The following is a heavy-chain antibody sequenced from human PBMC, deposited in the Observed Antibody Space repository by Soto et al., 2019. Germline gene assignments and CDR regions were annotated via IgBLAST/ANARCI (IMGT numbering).Heavy chain of an antibody. D-gene: IGHD2-15*01. Sequence: QVQLVESGGGVVQPGRSLRLSCAASGFIFSSYGMHWVRQAPGKGLEWVAVISYEGSHTYYADTVKGRFTITRDNSKNTLYLQMNSRRPEDTAVYYCAMEVYCGGGSCAWSEGFDYWGQGTLLTVSS. CDR1: GFIFSSYG. V-gene: IGHV3-30*03. CDR2: ISYEGSHT. J-gene: IGHJ4*02. CDR3: AMEVYCGGGSCAWSEGFDY.